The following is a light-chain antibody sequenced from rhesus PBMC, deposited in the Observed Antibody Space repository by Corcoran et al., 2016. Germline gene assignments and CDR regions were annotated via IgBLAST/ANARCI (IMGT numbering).Light chain of an antibody. CDR2: EAS. V-gene: IGKV1-25*01. Sequence: DIQMTQSPSSLSASVGDRVTITCRASQDITNDLAWYQQKPGETPKLLIYEASSLRSGSPSRFGGSGSGTDFTLPISSLHSEDFASFYCHQYYSIPYSFGQGTKVEIK. CDR3: HQYYSIPYS. J-gene: IGKJ2*01. CDR1: QDITND.